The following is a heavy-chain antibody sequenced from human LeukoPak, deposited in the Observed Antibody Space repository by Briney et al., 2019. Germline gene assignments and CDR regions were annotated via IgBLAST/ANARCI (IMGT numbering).Heavy chain of an antibody. V-gene: IGHV1-18*01. CDR3: ARSMGGHY. CDR2: ISAYNGNT. Sequence: ASVNVSRKASGYTFTSFAITWVRQAPGQGLEWMGWISAYNGNTNYAQKLQGRVTMTTDTSTSTAYMELRSLRSDDTAVYYCARSMGGHYWGQGTLVTVSS. J-gene: IGHJ4*02. D-gene: IGHD1-26*01. CDR1: GYTFTSFA.